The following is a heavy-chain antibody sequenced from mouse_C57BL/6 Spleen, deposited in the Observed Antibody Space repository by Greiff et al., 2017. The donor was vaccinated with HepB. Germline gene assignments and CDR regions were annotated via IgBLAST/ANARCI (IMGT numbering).Heavy chain of an antibody. CDR2: ISDGGSYT. D-gene: IGHD1-1*02. CDR3: ARRGTIRYYFDY. V-gene: IGHV5-4*01. CDR1: GFTFSSYA. J-gene: IGHJ2*01. Sequence: EVQRVESGGGLVKPGGSLKLSCAASGFTFSSYAMSWVRQTPEKRLEWVATISDGGSYTYYPDNVKGRFTISRDNAKNNLYLQMSHLKSEDTAMYYCARRGTIRYYFDYWGQGTTLTVSS.